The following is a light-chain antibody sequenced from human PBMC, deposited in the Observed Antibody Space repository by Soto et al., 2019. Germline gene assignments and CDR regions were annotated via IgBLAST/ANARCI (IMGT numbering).Light chain of an antibody. V-gene: IGLV2-14*01. CDR3: PSYTSSTSDVV. CDR1: SSDVGGYNY. Sequence: QSVLSQPASVSGSPGQSITISCTGTSSDVGGYNYVSWYQQHPGKAPKLMIYEVSNRPSGVSNRFSASKSGNTASLTISGLQAEDEADYYCPSYTSSTSDVVFGGGTKVTVL. CDR2: EVS. J-gene: IGLJ2*01.